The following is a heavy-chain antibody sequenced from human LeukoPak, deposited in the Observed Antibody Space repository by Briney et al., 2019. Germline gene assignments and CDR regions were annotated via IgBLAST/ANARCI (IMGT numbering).Heavy chain of an antibody. CDR2: ISGSGGST. D-gene: IGHD6-13*01. V-gene: IGHV3-23*01. Sequence: TGGSLRLSCAASGFTFSSYAMSWVRQAPGKGLEWVSTISGSGGSTYYADSVKGRFTISRDNSKNTLYLQMNSLRAEDTAVYYCAKVNGSSWYWFDPWGQGTLVTVSS. CDR3: AKVNGSSWYWFDP. J-gene: IGHJ5*02. CDR1: GFTFSSYA.